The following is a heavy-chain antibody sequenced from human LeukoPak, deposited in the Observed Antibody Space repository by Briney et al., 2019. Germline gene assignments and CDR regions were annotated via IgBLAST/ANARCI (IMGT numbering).Heavy chain of an antibody. CDR2: ISSSSSTI. V-gene: IGHV3-48*04. Sequence: GGSLRLSCAASGFTFSSYSMNWVRRAPGKGLEWVSYISSSSSTIYYADSVKGRFTISRDNAKNSLFLQMNGMRAEDTAVYYCAILGYYGSGTDWGQGTLVTVSS. CDR1: GFTFSSYS. J-gene: IGHJ4*02. CDR3: AILGYYGSGTD. D-gene: IGHD3-10*01.